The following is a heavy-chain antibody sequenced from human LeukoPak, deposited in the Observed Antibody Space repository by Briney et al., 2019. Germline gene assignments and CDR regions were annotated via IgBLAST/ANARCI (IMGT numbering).Heavy chain of an antibody. CDR3: AKDQGDYVWGSYLPD. J-gene: IGHJ4*02. D-gene: IGHD3-16*02. V-gene: IGHV3-23*01. Sequence: GGSLRLSCAASGFTFSSYAMSWVRQAPGKGLEWVSAISGSGGSTYYADSVKGRFTISRDNSKNTLYLQMNSLRAEDTAVYHCAKDQGDYVWGSYLPDWGQGTLVTVSS. CDR2: ISGSGGST. CDR1: GFTFSSYA.